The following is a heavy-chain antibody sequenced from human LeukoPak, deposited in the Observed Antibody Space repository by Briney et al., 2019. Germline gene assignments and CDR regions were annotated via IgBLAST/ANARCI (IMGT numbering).Heavy chain of an antibody. CDR3: ARARGFYYDFDY. Sequence: SETLSLTCTVSGGSISSSSYYWGWIRQPPEKGLEWIGYVSHSGDTNYNPSLKSRVTISVDTSKNKFSLKVTSVTAADTAVYYCARARGFYYDFDYWGQGALVTVSS. V-gene: IGHV4-61*05. J-gene: IGHJ4*02. D-gene: IGHD3-22*01. CDR1: GGSISSSSYY. CDR2: VSHSGDT.